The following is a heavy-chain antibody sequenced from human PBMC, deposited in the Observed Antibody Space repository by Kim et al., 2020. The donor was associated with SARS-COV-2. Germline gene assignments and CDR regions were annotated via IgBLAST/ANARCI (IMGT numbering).Heavy chain of an antibody. V-gene: IGHV1-18*04. J-gene: IGHJ4*02. CDR2: ISAYNGNT. Sequence: ASVKVSCKASGYTFTSYGISWVRQAPGQGLEWMGWISAYNGNTNYAQKLQGRVTMTTDTSTSTAYMELRSLRSDDTGVYYCARHLRQWLGLYYFDYWGQGTRDTVSS. D-gene: IGHD6-19*01. CDR3: ARHLRQWLGLYYFDY. CDR1: GYTFTSYG.